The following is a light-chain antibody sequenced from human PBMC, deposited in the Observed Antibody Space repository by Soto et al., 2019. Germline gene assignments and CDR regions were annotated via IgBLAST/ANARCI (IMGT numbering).Light chain of an antibody. V-gene: IGLV1-51*01. CDR2: DNS. Sequence: QSVLTQPPSVSAAPGQTVTISCSGGSSNIGTNNVCWYQHDPGTAPKILIFDNSNRPSGIPERFAGSKSGTSATLGITGLQTGEEADYYCAAWDSSLSAVVFGGGTKLTVL. J-gene: IGLJ2*01. CDR3: AAWDSSLSAVV. CDR1: SSNIGTNN.